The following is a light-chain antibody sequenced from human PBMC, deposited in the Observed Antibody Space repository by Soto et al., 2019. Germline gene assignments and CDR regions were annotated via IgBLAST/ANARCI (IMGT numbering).Light chain of an antibody. CDR3: QQYVSSPWA. J-gene: IGKJ1*01. V-gene: IGKV3-20*01. Sequence: EIVLTQSPGTLSLSPGERATLSCRASQGVSSSYLAWYQQKPGQAPRLLIHGASTRATAIPARFSGSGSGTDFTLTISRLEPEDFAVYYCQQYVSSPWAFGQGTKVDI. CDR2: GAS. CDR1: QGVSSSY.